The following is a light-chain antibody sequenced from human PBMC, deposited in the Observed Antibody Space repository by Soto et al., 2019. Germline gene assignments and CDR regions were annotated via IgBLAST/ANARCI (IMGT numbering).Light chain of an antibody. V-gene: IGKV3D-15*01. CDR2: VAS. CDR3: QQYNNWPRT. CDR1: QTVRNN. Sequence: EFVLTQSPGTLSLSPGERATLSCRASQTVRNNYLAWYQQKPGQAPRLLIYVASTRATGVPARFSGSGSGTEFTLTISSLQSEDFAVYYCQQYNNWPRTFGQGTKVDIK. J-gene: IGKJ1*01.